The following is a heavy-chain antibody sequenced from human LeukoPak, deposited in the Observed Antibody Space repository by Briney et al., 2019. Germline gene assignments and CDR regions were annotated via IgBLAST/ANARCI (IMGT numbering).Heavy chain of an antibody. Sequence: PSETLSLTCTVSGGSISSYYWSWIRQPPGKGLEWIGYIYYSGNTNYSPSLKSRVTISVDTSKNQFSLELSSVTAADTAVYYCARLRVVAATVDAFDIWGQGTMVTVSS. V-gene: IGHV4-59*08. CDR3: ARLRVVAATVDAFDI. J-gene: IGHJ3*02. D-gene: IGHD2-15*01. CDR1: GGSISSYY. CDR2: IYYSGNT.